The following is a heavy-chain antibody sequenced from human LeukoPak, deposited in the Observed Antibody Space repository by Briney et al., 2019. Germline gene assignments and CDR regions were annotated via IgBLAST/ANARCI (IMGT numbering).Heavy chain of an antibody. CDR3: ARARNSGSYPFDY. D-gene: IGHD1-26*01. CDR1: GFTVSSNY. V-gene: IGHV3-66*01. J-gene: IGHJ4*02. CDR2: IYSGGST. Sequence: GGSLRLSCAASGFTVSSNYMSWVRQAPGKGLEWVSVIYSGGSTYYADSVKGRFTISRDNSKNTLYLQMNSLRAEDTAVYYCARARNSGSYPFDYRGQGTLVTVSS.